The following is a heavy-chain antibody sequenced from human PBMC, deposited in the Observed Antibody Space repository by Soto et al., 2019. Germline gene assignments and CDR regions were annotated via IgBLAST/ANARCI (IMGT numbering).Heavy chain of an antibody. Sequence: QITLKESGPTLVKPTQTLTLTCTFSGFSLSTTGKSVAWIRQPPGKALEWLSVIYWDDDKLYSPSLNTRLTIAKDTSKNPVVLKLTNMDPSDTGTYYCAHSRGDGDYFQYWGPGTLVSVSS. CDR1: GFSLSTTGKS. J-gene: IGHJ4*02. V-gene: IGHV2-5*02. D-gene: IGHD3-16*01. CDR3: AHSRGDGDYFQY. CDR2: IYWDDDK.